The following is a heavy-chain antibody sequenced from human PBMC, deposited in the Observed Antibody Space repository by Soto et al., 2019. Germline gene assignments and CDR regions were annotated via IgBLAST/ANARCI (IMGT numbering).Heavy chain of an antibody. CDR1: GGSISSSSYY. CDR2: IYYSGST. Sequence: SETLSLTCTVSGGSISSSSYYWGLIRQPPGKGLEWIGSIYYSGSTYYNPSLKSRVTISVDTSKNQFSLKLSSVTAADTAVYYCARDRAGVVILANWFDPWGQGTLVTVXS. V-gene: IGHV4-39*01. CDR3: ARDRAGVVILANWFDP. J-gene: IGHJ5*02. D-gene: IGHD3-22*01.